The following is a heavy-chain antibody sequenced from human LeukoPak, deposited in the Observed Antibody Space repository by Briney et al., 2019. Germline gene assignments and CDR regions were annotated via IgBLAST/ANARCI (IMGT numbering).Heavy chain of an antibody. CDR3: ARRGIAAAGYDY. CDR1: GGSISSYY. CDR2: IYYSGTT. D-gene: IGHD6-13*01. Sequence: SETLSLACTVSGGSISSYYWSWIRQPPGKGLEWIGYIYYSGTTNYNPSLKSRVTILVDTSKNQFSLNLSSVTAADTAVYYCARRGIAAAGYDYWGQGTLVTVSS. V-gene: IGHV4-59*08. J-gene: IGHJ4*02.